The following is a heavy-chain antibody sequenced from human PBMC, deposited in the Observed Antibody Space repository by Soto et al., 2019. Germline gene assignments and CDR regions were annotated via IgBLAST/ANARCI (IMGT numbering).Heavy chain of an antibody. Sequence: EVQLVESGGGLVQPGGSLRLSCAASGFTLSTYDMNWVRQAPGKGLQWVSHTSSSTAAIVYADSVKGRITISRDKATNSRYRQMFTLRDEDTEVYYCARGAVAGLYFFDFWCQGNIANVSS. J-gene: IGHJ4*02. CDR2: TSSSTAAI. CDR3: ARGAVAGLYFFDF. CDR1: GFTLSTYD. D-gene: IGHD6-19*01. V-gene: IGHV3-48*02.